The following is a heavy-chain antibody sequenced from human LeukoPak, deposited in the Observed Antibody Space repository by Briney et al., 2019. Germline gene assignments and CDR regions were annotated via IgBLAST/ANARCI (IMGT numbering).Heavy chain of an antibody. D-gene: IGHD1-1*01. CDR1: GYTFTGYY. J-gene: IGHJ3*02. Sequence: ASVKVSCKASGYTFTGYYMHWVRQAPGQGLEWMGWISPSSGGTNYAQKFQGRVTMTRDTSISTAYMELSRLRSDDTAVYYCATYNWNDHDAFDIWGQGTMVTVSS. V-gene: IGHV1-2*02. CDR2: ISPSSGGT. CDR3: ATYNWNDHDAFDI.